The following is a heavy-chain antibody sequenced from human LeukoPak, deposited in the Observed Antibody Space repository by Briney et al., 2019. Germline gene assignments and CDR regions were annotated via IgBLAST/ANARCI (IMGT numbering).Heavy chain of an antibody. CDR1: GFTIGDYA. J-gene: IGHJ5*02. CDR3: TRMTTVTTDWFDP. Sequence: GGSLRLSCTASGFTIGDYAMSWVRQSPGKGLEWVGFIRSKAYGGTTEYAASVKGRFTISRDDSKSIAYLQMNSLKTEDTAVYYCTRMTTVTTDWFDPWGQGTLVTVSS. CDR2: IRSKAYGGTT. V-gene: IGHV3-49*04. D-gene: IGHD4-11*01.